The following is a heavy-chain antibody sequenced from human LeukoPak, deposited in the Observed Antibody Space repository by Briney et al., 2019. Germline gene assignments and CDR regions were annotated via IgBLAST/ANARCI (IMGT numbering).Heavy chain of an antibody. V-gene: IGHV3-49*03. J-gene: IGHJ1*01. Sequence: GRSLRLSCTASGFTFGDYAMGWFRQAPGKGLEWVGFIRSKAYGGTTEYAASVKGRFTISRDDSKSIAYLQMNSLKTEDTAVYYCTSTIRGYFQHWGQGTLVTVSS. D-gene: IGHD3-3*01. CDR3: TSTIRGYFQH. CDR2: IRSKAYGGTT. CDR1: GFTFGDYA.